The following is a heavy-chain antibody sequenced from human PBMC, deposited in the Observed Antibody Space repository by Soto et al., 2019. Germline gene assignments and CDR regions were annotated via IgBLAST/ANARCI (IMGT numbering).Heavy chain of an antibody. V-gene: IGHV4-59*08. D-gene: IGHD3-10*01. CDR1: GGSISNYY. CDR2: FYYTGIT. CDR3: ANINVRVYGSGPY. Sequence: SETLSLTCTVSGGSISNYYWSWIRQPPGKGLEWIGYFYYTGITNYNPSLKSRISMSVDTSKNQFSLKLSSVTAADTAVYYCANINVRVYGSGPYWGQGTLVTVSS. J-gene: IGHJ4*02.